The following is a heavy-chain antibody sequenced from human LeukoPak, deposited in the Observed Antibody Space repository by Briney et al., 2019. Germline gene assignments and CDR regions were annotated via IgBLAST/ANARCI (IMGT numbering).Heavy chain of an antibody. V-gene: IGHV3-53*04. CDR3: ARVDTVMAYYFDL. CDR1: RVTVSINC. Sequence: GGSLRLSCAASRVTVSINCMTWVRQAPGKGLEWGSTIYSGGTTYYADSVMGRFTISRHNSRNTLYLQMNSLRAEDTAVYYCARVDTVMAYYFDLWGQGTLVTVSS. CDR2: IYSGGTT. J-gene: IGHJ4*02. D-gene: IGHD5-18*01.